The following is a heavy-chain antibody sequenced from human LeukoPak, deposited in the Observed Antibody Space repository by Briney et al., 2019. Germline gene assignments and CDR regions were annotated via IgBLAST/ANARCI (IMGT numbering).Heavy chain of an antibody. J-gene: IGHJ3*01. Sequence: PGGSLRLSCAASGFSFSNYAMDWVRQAPGKGLERVAVISKDGSMKYYSDSVKGRFTVSRDNSIHTLYLEMNSLKTEDTAVYYCAGESFDFSSQGTMVTVSS. CDR1: GFSFSNYA. V-gene: IGHV3-30*04. CDR2: ISKDGSMK. CDR3: AGESFDF.